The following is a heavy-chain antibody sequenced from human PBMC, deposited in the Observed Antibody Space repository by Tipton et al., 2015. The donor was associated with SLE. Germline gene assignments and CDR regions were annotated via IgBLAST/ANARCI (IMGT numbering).Heavy chain of an antibody. CDR2: ISYDGSNK. CDR1: GFTFSSYA. J-gene: IGHJ3*02. V-gene: IGHV3-30-3*01. D-gene: IGHD3-22*01. Sequence: SLRLSCAASGFTFSSYAMHWVRQAPGKGLEWVAVISYDGSNKYYADSVKGRFTISRDNSKNTLYLQMNSLRAEDTAVYYCARGFYYDSSKDAFDIWGQGIMLIVSS. CDR3: ARGFYYDSSKDAFDI.